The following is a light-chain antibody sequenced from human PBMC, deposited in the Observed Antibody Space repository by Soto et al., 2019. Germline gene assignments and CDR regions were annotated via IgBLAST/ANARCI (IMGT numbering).Light chain of an antibody. Sequence: QSALTQPASVSGSPGQSITISCTGTSSDVGGYNYVSWYQQHPGKAPKLMISDVSNRPSGVSSRFSGSKSGNTASLTISGLQAEDEADYYCSSYTSGTTRVVFGGGTQLTVL. CDR2: DVS. J-gene: IGLJ2*01. CDR3: SSYTSGTTRVV. CDR1: SSDVGGYNY. V-gene: IGLV2-14*01.